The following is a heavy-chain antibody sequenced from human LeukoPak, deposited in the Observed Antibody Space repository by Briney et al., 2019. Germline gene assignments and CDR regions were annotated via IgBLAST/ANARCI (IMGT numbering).Heavy chain of an antibody. CDR3: ARDLSRGFYFDY. J-gene: IGHJ4*02. V-gene: IGHV3-30*01. CDR1: GFTFSSYA. CDR2: ISYDGSNK. Sequence: PGRSLRLSCAASGFTFSSYAMHWVRQAPGKGLEWVAVISYDGSNKYYADSVKGRFTISRDNSKNTLYLQMNSLRAEDTAVYYCARDLSRGFYFDYWGQGTLVTVSP.